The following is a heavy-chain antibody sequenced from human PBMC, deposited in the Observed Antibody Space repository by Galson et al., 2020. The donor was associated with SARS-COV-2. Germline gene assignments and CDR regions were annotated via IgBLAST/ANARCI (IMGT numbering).Heavy chain of an antibody. J-gene: IGHJ4*02. Sequence: ASVKVSCKASGYTFSSYGVSWARQAPGQGLEWMGWISAQTGNSAYAQNLQGRVTLTTDKSTSTAYMELRSLRPDDTAVYYCARDRLGYCTGGVCYRSDYWGQGTLVTVSP. CDR2: ISAQTGNS. CDR3: ARDRLGYCTGGVCYRSDY. V-gene: IGHV1-18*01. D-gene: IGHD2-8*02. CDR1: GYTFSSYG.